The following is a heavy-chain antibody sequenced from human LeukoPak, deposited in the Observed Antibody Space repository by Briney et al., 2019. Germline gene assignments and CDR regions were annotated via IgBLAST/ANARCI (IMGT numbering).Heavy chain of an antibody. CDR2: IRYDGSNK. CDR1: GFTFSSYG. J-gene: IGHJ3*02. D-gene: IGHD2-2*02. Sequence: GGSLRLSCAASGFTFSSYGMHWVRQAPGKGLEWVAFIRYDGSNKYYADFVKGRFTISRDNSKNTLYLQMNSLRAEDTAVYYCAKDLLSSAYQLLYYGGTRGAFDTWGQGTMVTVSS. V-gene: IGHV3-30*02. CDR3: AKDLLSSAYQLLYYGGTRGAFDT.